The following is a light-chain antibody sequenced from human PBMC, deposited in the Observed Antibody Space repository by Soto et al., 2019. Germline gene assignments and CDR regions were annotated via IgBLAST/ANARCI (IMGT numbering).Light chain of an antibody. CDR1: QSLLDSDDGNTY. CDR2: TLS. CDR3: MQRIQFPHT. Sequence: DIVMTQTPLSLPVTPGEPASISCRSSQSLLDSDDGNTYLDWYLQKPGQSPQLLIYTLSYRASGDPDRLSVSGSGTDFTLKISRVEAEGVGVYYCMQRIQFPHTLGQGTKLEMK. J-gene: IGKJ2*01. V-gene: IGKV2-40*01.